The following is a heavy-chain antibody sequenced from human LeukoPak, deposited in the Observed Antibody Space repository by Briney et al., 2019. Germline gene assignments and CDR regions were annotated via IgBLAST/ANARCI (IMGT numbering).Heavy chain of an antibody. CDR1: GGSISSSSDY. V-gene: IGHV4-39*01. CDR2: LYYGGST. Sequence: SETLSLTCTVSGGSISSSSDYWDWIRQPPGKGLEWIGSLYYGGSTYYSPSLKSRVTISVDTSKNQCSLKLSSVTAADTAVYYCARHMYDRSGRPFDYWGQGTLVTVSS. D-gene: IGHD3-22*01. CDR3: ARHMYDRSGRPFDY. J-gene: IGHJ4*02.